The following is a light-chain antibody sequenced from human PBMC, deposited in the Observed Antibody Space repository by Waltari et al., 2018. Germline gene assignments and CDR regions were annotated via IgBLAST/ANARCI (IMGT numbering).Light chain of an antibody. CDR1: QTITGSC. CDR2: GAS. CDR3: QQYDGAVVT. Sequence: EIVLTQSPGTLSVSPGERVTVSCRASQTITGSCLTWSHQKPGQAPRLLLYGASNRAPGIADRFSGSGSGTDFTITIRRLQPEYSAVYYWQQYDGAVVTFGGGTKVEIK. V-gene: IGKV3-20*01. J-gene: IGKJ4*01.